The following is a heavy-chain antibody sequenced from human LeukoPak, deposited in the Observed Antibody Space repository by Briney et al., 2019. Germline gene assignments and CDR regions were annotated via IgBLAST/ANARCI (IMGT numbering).Heavy chain of an antibody. CDR1: GFTFSSYS. Sequence: GGSLRLSCAASGFTFSSYSMDWVRQAPGKGLEWVSSISSSSSYIYYADSVKGRFTISRDNAKNSLYLQMNSLRAEDTAVYYCARPGAGGTFNYWRQGTLVTVSS. J-gene: IGHJ4*02. V-gene: IGHV3-21*01. CDR3: ARPGAGGTFNY. D-gene: IGHD2-8*02. CDR2: ISSSSSYI.